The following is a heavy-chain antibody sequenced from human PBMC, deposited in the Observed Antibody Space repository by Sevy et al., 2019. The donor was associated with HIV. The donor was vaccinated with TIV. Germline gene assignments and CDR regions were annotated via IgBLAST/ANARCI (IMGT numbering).Heavy chain of an antibody. CDR2: ISYDGSNK. CDR1: GFTFSSYA. D-gene: IGHD3-16*02. CDR3: AREGRLGELSRYFDY. Sequence: GGSLRLSCAASGFTFSSYAMHWVRQAPGKGLEWVAVISYDGSNKYYADSVKGRFTISRDNSKSTLYLQMNSLRAEDTAVYYCAREGRLGELSRYFDYWGQGTLVTVSS. V-gene: IGHV3-30-3*01. J-gene: IGHJ4*02.